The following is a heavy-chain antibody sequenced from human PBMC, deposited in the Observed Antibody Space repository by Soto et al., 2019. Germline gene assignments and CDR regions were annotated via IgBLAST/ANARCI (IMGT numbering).Heavy chain of an antibody. CDR1: GGSISSGGFY. V-gene: IGHV4-31*03. Sequence: QVQLQESGPGLVKPSQTLSLTCTVSGGSISSGGFYWSWIRQHPGKGLEWIAYIYYSGRTYYNPSLKSRVTISVDTSKNQFSLKLSSVTAADTAVYYCARYCSSTSCYYFDYWGQGTLVTVSS. D-gene: IGHD2-2*01. J-gene: IGHJ4*02. CDR3: ARYCSSTSCYYFDY. CDR2: IYYSGRT.